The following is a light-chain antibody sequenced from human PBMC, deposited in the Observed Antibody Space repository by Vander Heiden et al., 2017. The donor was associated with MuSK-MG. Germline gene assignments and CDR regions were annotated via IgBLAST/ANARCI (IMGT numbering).Light chain of an antibody. CDR3: QQSDSTLCYT. CDR1: QSISSY. Sequence: DIQMTQSPSSLSASVGDRVTITCRASQSISSYLNWYQQKPGKAPKLLIYAASSLQSGVPSRFSGSGYGTDFTLTISSRQPEDFATYYCQQSDSTLCYTFGQGTKLEIK. V-gene: IGKV1-39*01. CDR2: AAS. J-gene: IGKJ2*01.